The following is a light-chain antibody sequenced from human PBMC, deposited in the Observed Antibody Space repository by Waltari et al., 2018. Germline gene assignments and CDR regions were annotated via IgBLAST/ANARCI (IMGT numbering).Light chain of an antibody. CDR3: QQSDTNPST. Sequence: DIQMTQSPSSLSASVGDRVTLSCRASQSVTTYLNWFQQKPGQAPKLVIFSASILPSGVPSRFSGSGSGTDFTLTISSLQPEDFGTYFCQQSDTNPSTFGQGTRLDIK. J-gene: IGKJ5*01. CDR2: SAS. V-gene: IGKV1-39*01. CDR1: QSVTTY.